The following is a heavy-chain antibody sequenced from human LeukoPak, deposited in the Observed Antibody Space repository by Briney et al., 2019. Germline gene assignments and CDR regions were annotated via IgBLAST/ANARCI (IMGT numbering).Heavy chain of an antibody. J-gene: IGHJ5*02. D-gene: IGHD1-1*01. CDR3: ATRLTPRWNPLNWFDP. Sequence: GASVKVSCKVSGYTLTELSMHWVRQAPGKGLEWMGGFDPEDGETIYAQKFQGRVTMTEGTSTDTAYMELSSLRSEDTAVYYCATRLTPRWNPLNWFDPWGQGTLVTVSS. CDR2: FDPEDGET. V-gene: IGHV1-24*01. CDR1: GYTLTELS.